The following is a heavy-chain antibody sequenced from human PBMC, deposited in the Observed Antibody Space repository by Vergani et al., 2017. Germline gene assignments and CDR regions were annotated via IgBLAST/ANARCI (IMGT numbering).Heavy chain of an antibody. V-gene: IGHV1-46*03. J-gene: IGHJ4*02. CDR2: INPSGGST. Sequence: QEQLVQSGAEVRKPGASVKVSCKASGYNFTSFDINWVRQAPGQGLEWMGIINPSGGSTTYAQQFQGRLTMTRDTSTSTVYMVLSNLRSEDTAVYYCARPHGDILPPDPRRLDYWGQGTLVTVSS. CDR1: GYNFTSFD. CDR3: ARPHGDILPPDPRRLDY.